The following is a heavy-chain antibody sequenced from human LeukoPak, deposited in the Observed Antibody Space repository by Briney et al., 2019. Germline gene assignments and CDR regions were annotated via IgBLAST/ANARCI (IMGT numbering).Heavy chain of an antibody. D-gene: IGHD1-26*01. CDR3: ARESYAEYYFDY. J-gene: IGHJ4*02. CDR1: GFTFSDYY. CDR2: ISSSGSTI. V-gene: IGHV3-11*01. Sequence: GGSLRLSCAASGFTFSDYYMSWIRQAPGKGLEWVSYISSSGSTIYYADSVKGRSTISRDNAKNSLYLQMNSLRAEDTAVYYCARESYAEYYFDYWGQGTLVTVSS.